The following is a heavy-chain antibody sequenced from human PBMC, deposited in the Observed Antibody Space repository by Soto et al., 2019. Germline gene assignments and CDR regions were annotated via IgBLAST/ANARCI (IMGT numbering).Heavy chain of an antibody. D-gene: IGHD3-22*01. CDR1: GGSISRYY. CDR3: ALGTYYYDSSGSKGYFDY. Sequence: SETLSLTCTVSGGSISRYYWSWIRQPPGKGLEWIGYIYYSGSTNYNPSLKSRVTISVDTSKNQFSLKLSSVTAADTAVYYCALGTYYYDSSGSKGYFDYWGQGTLVTVSS. CDR2: IYYSGST. V-gene: IGHV4-59*08. J-gene: IGHJ4*02.